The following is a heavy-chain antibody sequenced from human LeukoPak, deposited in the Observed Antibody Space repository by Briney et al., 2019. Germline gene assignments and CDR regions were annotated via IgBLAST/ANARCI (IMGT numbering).Heavy chain of an antibody. CDR1: GGSISSSSYY. CDR2: IYYSGST. V-gene: IGHV4-39*07. J-gene: IGHJ4*02. CDR3: ARDWSMLVGSSYYFDY. Sequence: PSETLSLTCTVSGGSISSSSYYWGWIRQPPGKGLEWIGSIYYSGSTYYNPSLKSRVTISVDTSKNQFSLKLSSVTAADTAVYYCARDWSMLVGSSYYFDYWGQGTLVTVSS. D-gene: IGHD6-6*01.